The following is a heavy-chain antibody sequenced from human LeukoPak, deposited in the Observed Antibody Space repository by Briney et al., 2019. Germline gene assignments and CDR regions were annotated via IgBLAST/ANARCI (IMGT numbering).Heavy chain of an antibody. CDR1: GFTFSSYA. V-gene: IGHV3-23*01. CDR2: ISGSGGST. Sequence: GGSLRLSCAASGFTFSSYAMSWVRQAPGKGLEWVSAISGSGGSTYYADSAKGRFTISRDNSKNTLYLQMNSLRAEDTAVYYCAKDLRGLRYFDWLLFDWFDPWGQGTLVTVSS. J-gene: IGHJ5*02. CDR3: AKDLRGLRYFDWLLFDWFDP. D-gene: IGHD3-9*01.